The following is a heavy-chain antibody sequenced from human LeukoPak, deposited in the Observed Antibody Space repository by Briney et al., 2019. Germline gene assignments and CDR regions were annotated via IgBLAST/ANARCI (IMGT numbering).Heavy chain of an antibody. Sequence: ASVKVSCKASGYTFTGYSMLWVRQAPGQGLEWMGWINPNSGGTNYAPKFQGRVTMTRDTSISTAYMELSSLRSDDTAVYYCVKEGIAAGSWGQGTLVIVSS. V-gene: IGHV1-2*02. CDR1: GYTFTGYS. CDR2: INPNSGGT. D-gene: IGHD6-13*01. CDR3: VKEGIAAGS. J-gene: IGHJ4*02.